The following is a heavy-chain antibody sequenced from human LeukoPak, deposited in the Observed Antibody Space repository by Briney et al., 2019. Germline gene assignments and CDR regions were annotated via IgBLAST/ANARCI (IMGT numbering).Heavy chain of an antibody. J-gene: IGHJ4*02. Sequence: PGGSLRLSCVASGFTFDDYAMHWVRQAPGKGLEWVSLISGDGASTYYADSLKGRFTISRDNSRNSLYLQMYSLRTEDTALYYCAKGGDYYDSSGYYRSSYFDYWGQGTLVTVSS. CDR1: GFTFDDYA. CDR3: AKGGDYYDSSGYYRSSYFDY. CDR2: ISGDGAST. V-gene: IGHV3-43*02. D-gene: IGHD3-22*01.